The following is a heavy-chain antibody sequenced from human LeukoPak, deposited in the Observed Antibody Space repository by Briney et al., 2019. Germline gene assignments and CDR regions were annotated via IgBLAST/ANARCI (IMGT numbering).Heavy chain of an antibody. J-gene: IGHJ4*02. CDR1: GFTFSSYW. CDR2: IKQDGSEK. CDR3: AREYLDLLWFGELLPPAFDH. Sequence: GGSLRLSCAASGFTFSSYWMSWVRQVPGKGLEWVANIKQDGSEKYFVDSVKGRFTISRDNAKNSLYLQMNSLRAEDTAVYYCAREYLDLLWFGELLPPAFDHWGQGTLVTVSS. V-gene: IGHV3-7*03. D-gene: IGHD3-10*01.